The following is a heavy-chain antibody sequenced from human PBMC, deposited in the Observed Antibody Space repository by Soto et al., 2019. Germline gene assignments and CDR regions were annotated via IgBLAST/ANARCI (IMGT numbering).Heavy chain of an antibody. Sequence: GGSLRLSCAASGFPFSRYDMHWARQAPGKGLEWVAVLWCDGSNEYYADSVQGRFTISRDNSKNTLYLQMDSLRAEDTAVYYCAKVLYASESFDSEEAPYGMDVWGQGTTVTVSS. V-gene: IGHV3-33*06. CDR2: LWCDGSNE. J-gene: IGHJ6*02. D-gene: IGHD3-10*01. CDR1: GFPFSRYD. CDR3: AKVLYASESFDSEEAPYGMDV.